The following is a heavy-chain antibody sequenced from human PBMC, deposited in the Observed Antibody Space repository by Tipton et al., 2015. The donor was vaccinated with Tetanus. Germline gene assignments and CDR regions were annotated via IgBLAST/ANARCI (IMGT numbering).Heavy chain of an antibody. J-gene: IGHJ6*02. Sequence: AASGFTFSNYAMSWVRQAPGKGLEWVSGVSGSGGGTNYADSVKGRFTISRDNSMNTVYLQMNSLRAEDTAVYFCAKDRGYCTAGSCYGMDVWGQGTTVTVSS. D-gene: IGHD2-8*02. V-gene: IGHV3-23*01. CDR3: AKDRGYCTAGSCYGMDV. CDR2: VSGSGGGT. CDR1: GFTFSNYA.